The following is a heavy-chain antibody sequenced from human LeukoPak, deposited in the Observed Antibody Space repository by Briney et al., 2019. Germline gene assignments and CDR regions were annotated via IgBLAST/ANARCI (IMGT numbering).Heavy chain of an antibody. D-gene: IGHD2-2*01. CDR3: ARRYCSSTSCYLGLYYMDV. V-gene: IGHV4-4*09. CDR2: IYTSGST. J-gene: IGHJ6*03. CDR1: GGSLSSYY. Sequence: SETLSLTCTVSGGSLSSYYWSWIRQPPGKGLEWIGYIYTSGSTNYNPSLKSRVTISVDTSKNQFSLKLSSVTAADTAVYYCARRYCSSTSCYLGLYYMDVWGKGTTVTVSS.